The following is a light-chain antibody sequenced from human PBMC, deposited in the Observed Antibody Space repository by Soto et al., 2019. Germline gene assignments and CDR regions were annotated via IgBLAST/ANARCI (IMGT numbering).Light chain of an antibody. Sequence: SYELTQPSSVSVSPRQTARITCSGDVLAKKYARWFQQKPGQAPVLVIYKDSERPSGIPERFSGSSSGTTVTLTISGAQVEDEADYYCYSAADNNPHVVFGGGTQLTVL. CDR3: YSAADNNPHVV. CDR1: VLAKKY. CDR2: KDS. V-gene: IGLV3-27*01. J-gene: IGLJ2*01.